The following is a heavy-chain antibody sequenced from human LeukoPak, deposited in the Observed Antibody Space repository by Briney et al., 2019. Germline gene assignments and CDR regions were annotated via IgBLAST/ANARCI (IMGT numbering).Heavy chain of an antibody. CDR3: ARDRRADYDRNDDAFDI. J-gene: IGHJ3*02. D-gene: IGHD4-23*01. Sequence: PGGSLRLSCAASGFTFYNYDMYWVRQAPGKGLEWVSHIGTGTDTHYSGSVRGRFTISRENAKNSLYLHMNSLRAGDTAIYYCARDRRADYDRNDDAFDIWGQGTMVTV. CDR2: IGTGTDT. V-gene: IGHV3-13*01. CDR1: GFTFYNYD.